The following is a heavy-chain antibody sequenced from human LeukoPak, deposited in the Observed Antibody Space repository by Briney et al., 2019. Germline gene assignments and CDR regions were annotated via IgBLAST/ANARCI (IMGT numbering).Heavy chain of an antibody. V-gene: IGHV4-61*02. D-gene: IGHD3-3*01. CDR2: ISTSGST. CDR1: GVSISSGRYY. CDR3: ARGEYYDFWSGYFRPNTPKGLTTNWFDP. Sequence: SETLSLTCTVSGVSISSGRYYWSWIRQPAEKGLEWIGRISTSGSTNYNPSLKGRVTISVGTSKNQFSLKLSSVTAADTAVYYCARGEYYDFWSGYFRPNTPKGLTTNWFDPWGQGTLVTVSS. J-gene: IGHJ5*02.